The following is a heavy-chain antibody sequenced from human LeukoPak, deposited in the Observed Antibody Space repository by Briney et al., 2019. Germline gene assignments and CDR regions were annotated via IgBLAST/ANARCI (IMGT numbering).Heavy chain of an antibody. D-gene: IGHD2-2*01. CDR1: RLTFPRYA. J-gene: IGHJ4*02. CDR3: AKGKVPADLPKYYFDQ. CDR2: ICGSGSST. V-gene: IGHV3-23*01. Sequence: GGSLRPSCAASRLTFPRYAMRWGRLAPGEGLECASGICGSGSSTYYADSVKRRFTISRDNSKNSLYLQMRSLRPEDKALSYCAKGKVPADLPKYYFDQWGQGTLVTVSS.